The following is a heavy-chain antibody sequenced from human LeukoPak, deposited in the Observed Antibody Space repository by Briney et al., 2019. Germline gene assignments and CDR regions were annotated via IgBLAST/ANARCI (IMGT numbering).Heavy chain of an antibody. J-gene: IGHJ5*01. D-gene: IGHD3-16*01. V-gene: IGHV4-39*01. Sequence: SETLSLTCTVSGGSITAGNHHWGWIRQPPGKGLEWIGSVYYSGSIFSDTSHKSRVTIYGDTSKNQFSLSLSSVTAADTAVYYCARLNPGYVTAPHDSWGQGMLVTVSS. CDR1: GGSITAGNHH. CDR2: VYYSGSI. CDR3: ARLNPGYVTAPHDS.